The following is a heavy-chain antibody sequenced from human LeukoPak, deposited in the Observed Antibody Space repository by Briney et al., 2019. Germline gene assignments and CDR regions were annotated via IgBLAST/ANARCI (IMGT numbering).Heavy chain of an antibody. CDR1: GGSISSSSYY. CDR2: IYHSGST. Sequence: PSETLSLTCTVSGGSISSSSYYWGWIRQPPGTGLEWIGSIYHSGSTYYNPSLKSRVTISVDTSKNQFSLKLSSVTAADTAVYYCARHPIYYYDSSGYPDYFDYWGQGTLVTVSS. V-gene: IGHV4-39*01. CDR3: ARHPIYYYDSSGYPDYFDY. D-gene: IGHD3-22*01. J-gene: IGHJ4*02.